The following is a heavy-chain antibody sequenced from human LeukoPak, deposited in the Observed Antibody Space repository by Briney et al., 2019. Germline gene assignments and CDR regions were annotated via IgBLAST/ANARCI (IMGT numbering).Heavy chain of an antibody. Sequence: ASVKVSXKASGYTFTGYYMHWVRQAPGQGLEWMGRINPSSGGTNYAQKFQGRVTMTRDTSISTAYMELSRLRSDDTAVYYCERGGSSYRFGEYPYYFDYWDQGTLVTVSS. V-gene: IGHV1-2*06. CDR3: ERGGSSYRFGEYPYYFDY. J-gene: IGHJ4*02. CDR1: GYTFTGYY. CDR2: INPSSGGT. D-gene: IGHD3-10*01.